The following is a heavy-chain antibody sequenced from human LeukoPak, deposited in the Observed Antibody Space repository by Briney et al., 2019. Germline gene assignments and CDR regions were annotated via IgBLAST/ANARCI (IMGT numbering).Heavy chain of an antibody. CDR2: IIGCSSTI. CDR1: GFSFSLYA. Sequence: VGSMRLSCEASGFSFSLYAMNWVRQAPGKGLEWVSHIIGCSSTIYYADSVKGRFTISRDNAKNSLYLQMNSLRAEDSAVYYCARDGGGYTYGNYYMDVWGKGTTVTVSS. V-gene: IGHV3-48*01. J-gene: IGHJ6*03. CDR3: ARDGGGYTYGNYYMDV. D-gene: IGHD5-18*01.